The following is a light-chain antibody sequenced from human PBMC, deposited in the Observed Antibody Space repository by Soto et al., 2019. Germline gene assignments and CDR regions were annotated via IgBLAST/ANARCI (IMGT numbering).Light chain of an antibody. CDR2: DVT. J-gene: IGLJ1*01. CDR1: SSDIGDYDY. V-gene: IGLV2-14*01. CDR3: SSYTSSSIV. Sequence: QSALTQPASVSGSPGQSITISCTGTSSDIGDYDYVSWYQHLPGKAPKLLIFDVTHRPSGVSDRFSGSKSGNTASLTISGVRPEDEADYYCSSYTSSSIVFGTGTKVTVL.